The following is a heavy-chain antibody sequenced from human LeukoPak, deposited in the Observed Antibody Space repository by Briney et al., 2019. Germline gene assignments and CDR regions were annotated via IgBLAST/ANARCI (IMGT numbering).Heavy chain of an antibody. J-gene: IGHJ3*02. CDR3: AREASGYSYGLDAFDI. CDR1: GFTFSNFE. Sequence: PGGSLRLSCAASGFTFSNFEMNWVRQDPGKGLEWVSYISSSGSTIHYADSVKGRFTISRDNAKNSLYLQMNSLRGEDTAVYYCAREASGYSYGLDAFDIWGQGTTVTVSS. V-gene: IGHV3-48*03. CDR2: ISSSGSTI. D-gene: IGHD5-18*01.